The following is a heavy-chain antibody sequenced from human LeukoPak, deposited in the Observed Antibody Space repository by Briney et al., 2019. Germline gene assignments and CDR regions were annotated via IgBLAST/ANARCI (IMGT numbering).Heavy chain of an antibody. V-gene: IGHV4-30-2*01. J-gene: IGHJ3*02. D-gene: IGHD6-6*01. CDR3: ARFIPNEYSSSDDAFDI. CDR1: GGSISSGGYY. CDR2: IYHSGST. Sequence: SETLSLTCTVSGGSISSGGYYWSWIRQPPGKGLEWIGYIYHSGSTYYNPSLKSRVTISVDRSKNQFSLKLSSVTAADTAVYYCARFIPNEYSSSDDAFDIWGQGTMVTVSS.